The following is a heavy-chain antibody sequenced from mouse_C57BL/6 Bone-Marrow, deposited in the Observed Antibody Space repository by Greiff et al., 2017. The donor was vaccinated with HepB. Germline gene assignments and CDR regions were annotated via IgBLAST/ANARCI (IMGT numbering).Heavy chain of an antibody. Sequence: EVQLVESGGGLVKPGGSLKLSCAASGFTFSSYAMSWVRQTPEKRLEWVATISDGGSYTYYPDNVKGRFTISRDNAKNNLYLQMRHLKSEDTAMYYCARDYDYDDARDYWGQGTSVTVSS. CDR3: ARDYDYDDARDY. V-gene: IGHV5-4*01. CDR2: ISDGGSYT. D-gene: IGHD2-4*01. CDR1: GFTFSSYA. J-gene: IGHJ4*01.